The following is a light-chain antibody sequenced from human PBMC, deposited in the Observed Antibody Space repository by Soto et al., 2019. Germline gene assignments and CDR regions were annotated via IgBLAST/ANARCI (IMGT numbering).Light chain of an antibody. CDR1: SRDVGGYNY. V-gene: IGLV2-14*01. Sequence: QAVVTQPASVSGSPGQSITISCTGTSRDVGGYNYVSWHQQHPDKAPKVIITEVSNRPSGVSNRFSGSKSGNTASLTISGLQAEDEADYYCSSYISSSTFVVFGGGTKVTVL. J-gene: IGLJ2*01. CDR3: SSYISSSTFVV. CDR2: EVS.